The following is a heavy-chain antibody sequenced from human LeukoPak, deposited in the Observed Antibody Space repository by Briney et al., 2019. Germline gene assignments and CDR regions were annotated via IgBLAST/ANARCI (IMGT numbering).Heavy chain of an antibody. D-gene: IGHD2-8*01. V-gene: IGHV6-1*01. CDR2: TYYGSKWYN. CDR3: VRDQRDTNLYYYGMHV. CDR1: GDSVSRAGTA. Sequence: SQTLSLTCAISGDSVSRAGTAWSWIRQSPSRGLEWLGRTYYGSKWYNDYAVSVKSRISINPDTSKNQFSLQLNSVTPEDTAVYYCVRDQRDTNLYYYGMHVWGQGTTVTVSS. J-gene: IGHJ6*02.